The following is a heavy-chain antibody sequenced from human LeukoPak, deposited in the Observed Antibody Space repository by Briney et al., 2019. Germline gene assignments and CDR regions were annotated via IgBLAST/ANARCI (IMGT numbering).Heavy chain of an antibody. Sequence: PSETLSLTCTVSGGSICSSSYYWGWLRQPPGKGLEWIGSIYYSGSTYYNPSLKSRVTISVDTSKNQFSLKLSSVTAADTAVYYCARSGFIVGATRFDPWGQGTLVTVSS. D-gene: IGHD1-26*01. CDR1: GGSICSSSYY. V-gene: IGHV4-39*07. J-gene: IGHJ5*02. CDR3: ARSGFIVGATRFDP. CDR2: IYYSGST.